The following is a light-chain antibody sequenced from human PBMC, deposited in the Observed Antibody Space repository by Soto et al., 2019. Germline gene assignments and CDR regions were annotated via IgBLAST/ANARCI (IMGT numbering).Light chain of an antibody. CDR3: QQSSQWPPMN. CDR2: DAS. CDR1: QSISTY. V-gene: IGKV3-11*01. J-gene: IGKJ5*01. Sequence: EILLTHSPVTLSFSPLQIATLSFSSSQSISTYLAWYQVKPGQAPRLLIYDASSRATGVPARFSGSGSGTDFSLTISSLEPEDVAVYYCQQSSQWPPMNFGQGTRLEIK.